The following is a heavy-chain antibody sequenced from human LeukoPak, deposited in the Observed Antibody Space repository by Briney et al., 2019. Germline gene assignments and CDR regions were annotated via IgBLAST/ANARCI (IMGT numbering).Heavy chain of an antibody. Sequence: GGSLRLSCAASGFTFSSYWMSWVRQAPGKGLEWVALISLDGSNKGYAESVKGRFTISRDSSKDTLYLQMNSLRAEDTAVYYCAKDGEVSWFGPESYWGQGTLVAVSS. CDR2: ISLDGSNK. CDR3: AKDGEVSWFGPESY. V-gene: IGHV3-30*18. J-gene: IGHJ4*02. D-gene: IGHD3-10*01. CDR1: GFTFSSYW.